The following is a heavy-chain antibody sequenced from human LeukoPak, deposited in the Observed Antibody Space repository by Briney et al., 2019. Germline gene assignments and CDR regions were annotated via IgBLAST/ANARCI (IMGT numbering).Heavy chain of an antibody. J-gene: IGHJ5*02. Sequence: PGGSLRLSCAASGFTFSNAWMHWVRQAPGKGLVWISRINSDGSSTTYADSVKGRFTISRDNVKNTLSLQMNNLRAEDTAVYYCVRLSWELGDGGVTWGQGTLVTVSS. CDR3: VRLSWELGDGGVT. V-gene: IGHV3-74*01. CDR2: INSDGSST. D-gene: IGHD1-26*01. CDR1: GFTFSNAW.